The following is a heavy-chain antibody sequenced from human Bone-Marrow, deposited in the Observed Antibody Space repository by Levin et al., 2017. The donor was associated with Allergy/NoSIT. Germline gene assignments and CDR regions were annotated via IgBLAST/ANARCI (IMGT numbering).Heavy chain of an antibody. CDR3: AREGSWSSTWLGNYYFDY. V-gene: IGHV3-33*01. J-gene: IGHJ4*02. CDR2: IWYDGTNK. Sequence: PGGSLRPSCAASGFRFSDRGMHWIRQAPGKGLEWVGIIWYDGTNKYYADSVRGRFTISRDNSKNTLYLQMNSLRGEDTAVYYCAREGSWSSTWLGNYYFDYWGQGTLVTVSS. CDR1: GFRFSDRG. D-gene: IGHD6-13*01.